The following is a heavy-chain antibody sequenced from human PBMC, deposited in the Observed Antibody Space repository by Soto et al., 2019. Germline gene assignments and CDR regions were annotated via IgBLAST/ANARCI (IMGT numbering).Heavy chain of an antibody. V-gene: IGHV1-3*01. D-gene: IGHD3-22*01. J-gene: IGHJ4*02. Sequence: ASVKVSCKASGYTFTSYAMHWVRQAPGQRLEWMGWINAGNGNTKYSQKFQGRVTITRDTSASTVYMKLSSLRSEDTAVYYCASDYDSSGFFDYWGQGTLVTVSS. CDR2: INAGNGNT. CDR1: GYTFTSYA. CDR3: ASDYDSSGFFDY.